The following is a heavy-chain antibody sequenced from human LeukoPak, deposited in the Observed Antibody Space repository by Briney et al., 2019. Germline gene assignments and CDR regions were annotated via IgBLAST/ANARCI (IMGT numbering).Heavy chain of an antibody. CDR3: ARRIIDQMGYDSEAFDI. CDR1: GFTFSSYA. V-gene: IGHV3-23*01. D-gene: IGHD5-12*01. Sequence: GGSLRLSCAASGFTFSSYAMSWVRQAPGKGLEWVSAISGSGGSTFYADSVKGRFTISRDNSKNTLYLQVNSLRAEDTAVYYCARRIIDQMGYDSEAFDIWGQGTMVTVSS. J-gene: IGHJ3*02. CDR2: ISGSGGST.